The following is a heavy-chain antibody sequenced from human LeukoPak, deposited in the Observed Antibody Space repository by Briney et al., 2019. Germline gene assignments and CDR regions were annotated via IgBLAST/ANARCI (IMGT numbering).Heavy chain of an antibody. V-gene: IGHV3-23*01. CDR2: ISGSGSAT. J-gene: IGHJ4*02. CDR1: GFTFRSYP. Sequence: GGSLSLTCAASGFTFRSYPMNWVRQAPGKGLEWVSAISGSGSATYYADSVKGRFTISRDNSKNTLYLQMNSLRAEDTAVYYCAKTGLYSSSSRRYFDYWGQGTLVTVSS. D-gene: IGHD6-6*01. CDR3: AKTGLYSSSSRRYFDY.